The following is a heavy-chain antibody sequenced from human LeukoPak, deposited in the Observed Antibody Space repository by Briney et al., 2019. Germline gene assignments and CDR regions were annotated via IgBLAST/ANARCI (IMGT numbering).Heavy chain of an antibody. J-gene: IGHJ3*02. CDR3: ARGLYQLPGLFGAFDI. V-gene: IGHV4-34*01. CDR1: GGSFSGYY. CDR2: INHSGST. Sequence: SETLSLTCAVYGGSFSGYYWSWIRQPPGKGLEWIGEINHSGSTNYNPSLKSRVTISVDTSKNQFSLKLSSVTAADTAVYYCARGLYQLPGLFGAFDIWGQGTMVTVSS. D-gene: IGHD2-2*01.